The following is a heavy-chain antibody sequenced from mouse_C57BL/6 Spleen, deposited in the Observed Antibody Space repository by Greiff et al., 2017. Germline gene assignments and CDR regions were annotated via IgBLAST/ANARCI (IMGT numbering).Heavy chain of an antibody. J-gene: IGHJ4*01. V-gene: IGHV1-55*01. CDR1: GYTFTSYW. CDR3: AQQTGTYAMDY. D-gene: IGHD4-1*01. Sequence: QVQLQQPGAELVKPGASVKMSCKASGYTFTSYWITWVKQSPGQGLEWIGDIYPGSGSTNYNEKFKSKATLTVDTSSSTAYMQLSSLTSEDSAVYYCAQQTGTYAMDYWGQGTSVTVSS. CDR2: IYPGSGST.